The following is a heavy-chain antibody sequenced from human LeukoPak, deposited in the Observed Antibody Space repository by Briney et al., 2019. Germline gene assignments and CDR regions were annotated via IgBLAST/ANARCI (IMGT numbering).Heavy chain of an antibody. Sequence: GGSLRLSCAASGFTFSSYAMSWVRQAPGKGLEWVSAISGSGGSTYYADSVKGRFTISRDNSKNTLYLQMNSRRAEDTAVYYWAKDPYPYGFRFNWCDPWGQGTVDSLSS. CDR2: ISGSGGST. J-gene: IGHJ5*02. V-gene: IGHV3-23*01. D-gene: IGHD4-17*01. CDR3: AKDPYPYGFRFNWCDP. CDR1: GFTFSSYA.